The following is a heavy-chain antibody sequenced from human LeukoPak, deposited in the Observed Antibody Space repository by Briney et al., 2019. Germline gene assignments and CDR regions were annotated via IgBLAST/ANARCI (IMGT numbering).Heavy chain of an antibody. CDR1: GFTFSDYY. J-gene: IGHJ3*02. CDR3: AKAGGSGYYNDAFDI. CDR2: ISSSGSTI. Sequence: GGSLRLSCAASGFTFSDYYMSWIRQAPGKGLEWVSYISSSGSTIYYADSVKGRFTISRDNAKNSLYLQMSSLRAEDMALYYCAKAGGSGYYNDAFDIWGQGTMVTVSS. D-gene: IGHD3-22*01. V-gene: IGHV3-11*01.